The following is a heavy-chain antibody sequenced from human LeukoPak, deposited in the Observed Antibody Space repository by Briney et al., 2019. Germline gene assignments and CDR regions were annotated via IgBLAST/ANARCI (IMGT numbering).Heavy chain of an antibody. V-gene: IGHV4-31*03. CDR1: GGSISSGGYY. CDR2: IYYSEST. D-gene: IGHD2-2*01. Sequence: SEPLSLTCTVSGGSISSGGYYWSWIRQHPGKGLEWIGYIYYSESTYYNPSLKSRVTISVDTSKNQFSLKLSSVTAADTAVYYCAKYQLQSWFDPWGQGTLVTVSS. CDR3: AKYQLQSWFDP. J-gene: IGHJ5*02.